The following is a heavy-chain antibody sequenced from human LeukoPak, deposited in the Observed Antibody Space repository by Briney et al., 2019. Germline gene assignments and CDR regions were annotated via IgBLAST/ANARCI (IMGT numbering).Heavy chain of an antibody. Sequence: SETLSLTCTASGGSISSYYWSWIRQPPGKGLEWIAYDIGSINYNPSLKSRVTISLDTSKNQFSLKLSSVTAADTAVYYCAGHHPRNTVDFWGQGTLVTVSS. V-gene: IGHV4-59*08. D-gene: IGHD2/OR15-2a*01. CDR2: DIGSI. CDR3: AGHHPRNTVDF. CDR1: GGSISSYY. J-gene: IGHJ4*02.